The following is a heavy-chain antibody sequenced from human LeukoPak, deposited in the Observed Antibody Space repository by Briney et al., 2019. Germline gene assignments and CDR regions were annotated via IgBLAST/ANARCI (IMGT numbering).Heavy chain of an antibody. V-gene: IGHV1-3*01. CDR2: INAGIGNT. D-gene: IGHD3-16*01. CDR3: ARGDFDY. CDR1: GYTFTSYA. Sequence: ASVKVSCKASGYTFTSYAMHWVRQAPGQRLEWMGWINAGIGNTKYSQKFQGRVTITRDTSASTAYMELSSLRSEDTAVYYCARGDFDYWGQGTLVTVSS. J-gene: IGHJ4*02.